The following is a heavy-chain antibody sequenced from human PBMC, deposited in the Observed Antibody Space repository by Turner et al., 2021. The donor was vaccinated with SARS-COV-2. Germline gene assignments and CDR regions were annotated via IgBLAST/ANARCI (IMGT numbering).Heavy chain of an antibody. CDR3: AGEEVVVRASHTLYYYGMDV. V-gene: IGHV4-39*01. CDR1: GRSISSSSYY. CDR2: IYYSGST. Sequence: QLQLQESGPGLVKPSDTLSLTCPVSGRSISSSSYYWGWIRQPPGKGLELIGSIYYSGSTYYNPSLKSRVTISVDTSKNQFSLKLSSVTAADTAVYYCAGEEVVVRASHTLYYYGMDVWGQGTTVTVSS. J-gene: IGHJ6*02. D-gene: IGHD3-22*01.